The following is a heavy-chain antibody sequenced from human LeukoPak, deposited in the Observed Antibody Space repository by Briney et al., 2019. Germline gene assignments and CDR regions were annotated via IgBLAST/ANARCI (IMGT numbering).Heavy chain of an antibody. V-gene: IGHV3-7*01. CDR3: AELGITMIGGV. CDR2: IKQDGSEK. D-gene: IGHD3-10*02. J-gene: IGHJ6*04. CDR1: GFTFSSYW. Sequence: PGGSLRLSCAASGFTFSSYWMSWVRQAPGKGLEWVANIKQDGSEKYYVDSVKGRFTISRDNAKNSLYLQMNSLKAEDTAVYYCAELGITMIGGVWGKGTTVTISS.